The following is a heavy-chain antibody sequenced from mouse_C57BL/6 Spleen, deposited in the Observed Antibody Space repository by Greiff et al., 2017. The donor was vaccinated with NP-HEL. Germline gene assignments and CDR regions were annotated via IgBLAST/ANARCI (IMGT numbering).Heavy chain of an antibody. Sequence: EVQGVESGAELVRPGASVKLSCTASGFNIKDYYMHWVKQRPEQGLEWIGRIDPEDGDTEYAPKFQGKATMTADTSSNTAYLQLSSLTSEDTAVDYCTSYYGYDDYYAMDHWGQGTSVTVSS. J-gene: IGHJ4*01. CDR2: IDPEDGDT. CDR1: GFNIKDYY. D-gene: IGHD2-9*01. V-gene: IGHV14-1*01. CDR3: TSYYGYDDYYAMDH.